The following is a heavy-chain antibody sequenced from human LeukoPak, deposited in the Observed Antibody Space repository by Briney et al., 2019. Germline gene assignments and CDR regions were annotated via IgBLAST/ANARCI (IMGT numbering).Heavy chain of an antibody. CDR1: GFTFSSSG. J-gene: IGHJ4*02. D-gene: IGHD3-16*01. CDR2: ISYDGSNK. CDR3: AQPRGGFDFTFDY. V-gene: IGHV3-30*18. Sequence: GGSLRLSCAASGFTFSSSGMHWVRQAPGKGLEWVAVISYDGSNKFYADSVRGRFTISRDNSENTLYLQMNSLRTQDTAVYYCAQPRGGFDFTFDYWGQGTLVTVSS.